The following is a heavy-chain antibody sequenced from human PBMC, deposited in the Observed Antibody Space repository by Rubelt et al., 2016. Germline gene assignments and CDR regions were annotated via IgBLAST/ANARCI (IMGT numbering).Heavy chain of an antibody. J-gene: IGHJ6*02. CDR1: GGSFSGYY. Sequence: QVQLQQWGAGLLKPSETLSLTCAVYGGSFSGYYWSWIRQPPGKGLEWLGDINHSGSTNYNPPSKGRATISVEPSKNKFFLKLSSVTAADTAVYYCARVVYSYGKTFPPGMDVWGQGTTVTVSS. V-gene: IGHV4-34*01. CDR2: INHSGST. CDR3: ARVVYSYGKTFPPGMDV. D-gene: IGHD5-18*01.